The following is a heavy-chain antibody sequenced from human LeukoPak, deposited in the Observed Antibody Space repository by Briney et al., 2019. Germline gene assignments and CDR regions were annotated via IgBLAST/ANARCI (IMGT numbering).Heavy chain of an antibody. Sequence: PSETLSLTCTVSGGSISSHYWSWIRQPPGKGLEWIGYIYYAGSTNYNPSLKSRITISVDTSKNQFSLKLTSITAADTAVYYCARVRGGTYNHYFDYWGQGTLVTVSS. CDR1: GGSISSHY. CDR3: ARVRGGTYNHYFDY. V-gene: IGHV4-59*11. D-gene: IGHD5-24*01. CDR2: IYYAGST. J-gene: IGHJ4*02.